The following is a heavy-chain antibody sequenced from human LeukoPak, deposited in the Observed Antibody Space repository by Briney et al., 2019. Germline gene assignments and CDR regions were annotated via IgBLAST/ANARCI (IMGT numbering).Heavy chain of an antibody. CDR1: GYTFTSYY. CDR2: INPSGGST. J-gene: IGHJ5*02. Sequence: ASVKVSCKASGYTFTSYYMHWVRQAPGQGLEWMGIINPSGGSTSYAQKFQGRVTMTRDMSTSTVYMELSSLRSEDTAVYYCARDVGSGSYFPNWFDPWGQGTLVTVSS. CDR3: ARDVGSGSYFPNWFDP. V-gene: IGHV1-46*01. D-gene: IGHD3-10*01.